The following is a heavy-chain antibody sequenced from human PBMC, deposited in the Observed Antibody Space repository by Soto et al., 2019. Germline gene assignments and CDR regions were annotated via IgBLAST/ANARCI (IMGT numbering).Heavy chain of an antibody. D-gene: IGHD6-13*01. J-gene: IGHJ5*02. CDR1: GGSISSSSYY. V-gene: IGHV4-39*01. Sequence: QLQLQESGPGLVKPSETLSLTCTVSGGSISSSSYYWGWIRQPPGKGLEWIGSIYYSGSTYYNPSLKSRVTISVDTSKNQFSLKLSSVTAADTAVYYCARRWYSSSWYEGYNWFDPWGQGTLVTVSS. CDR2: IYYSGST. CDR3: ARRWYSSSWYEGYNWFDP.